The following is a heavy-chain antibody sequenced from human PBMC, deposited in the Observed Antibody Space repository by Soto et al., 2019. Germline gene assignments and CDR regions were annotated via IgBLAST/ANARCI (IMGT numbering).Heavy chain of an antibody. CDR1: GFTFNKHG. D-gene: IGHD6-19*01. Sequence: QVQLVESGGGVVQPGRSLRLSCAASGFTFNKHGMHWVRQAPGKGLEWVAVISYDGSNQYYADSVKGRFTISRDNSKNTVYRQMTTLRREDAAVYYCAKAHGYSSGWRADSWGQGTRVTVSA. CDR3: AKAHGYSSGWRADS. J-gene: IGHJ4*02. CDR2: ISYDGSNQ. V-gene: IGHV3-30*18.